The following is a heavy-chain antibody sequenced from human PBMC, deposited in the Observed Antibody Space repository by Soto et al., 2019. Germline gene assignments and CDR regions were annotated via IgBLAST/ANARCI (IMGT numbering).Heavy chain of an antibody. Sequence: SETLSLTCIVSGESISSSSYYWGWIRQPPGKGLEWIGSIYYSGRTYYNPSFKSRVTISIDTSKNQFSLKLSSVTATDTAVYYCASQRNTAVTQAYFEHWGQGALVTVSS. J-gene: IGHJ4*02. CDR3: ASQRNTAVTQAYFEH. V-gene: IGHV4-39*01. CDR1: GESISSSSYY. CDR2: IYYSGRT. D-gene: IGHD4-17*01.